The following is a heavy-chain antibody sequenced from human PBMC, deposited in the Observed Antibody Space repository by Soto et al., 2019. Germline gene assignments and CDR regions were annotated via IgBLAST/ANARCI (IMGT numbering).Heavy chain of an antibody. CDR1: GYTFTSYY. J-gene: IGHJ6*02. CDR2: INPSGGST. V-gene: IGHV1-46*01. D-gene: IGHD5-12*01. CDR3: AKDQWGYSGYEWVLEYYYYGMDV. Sequence: ASVKVSCKASGYTFTSYYMHWVRQAPGQGLEWMGIINPSGGSTSYAQKFQGRVTMTRDTSTSTVYMELSSLRSEDTAVYYCAKDQWGYSGYEWVLEYYYYGMDVWGQGTTVTVSS.